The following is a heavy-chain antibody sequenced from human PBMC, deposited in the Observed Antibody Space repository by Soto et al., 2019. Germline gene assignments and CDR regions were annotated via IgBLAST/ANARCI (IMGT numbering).Heavy chain of an antibody. J-gene: IGHJ4*02. CDR3: ARAHYAVWRAYYTGKPKRTCFDY. CDR1: GGSISRYY. Sequence: SETLSLTCTASGGSISRYYWSWIRQPPGKGLEWIGYIYYSGSTNYNPSLKSRVTISVDTSKNQFSLKPTSVTAADTAFYYCARAHYAVWRAYYTGKPKRTCFDYRGQGPLVTVSS. CDR2: IYYSGST. V-gene: IGHV4-59*12. D-gene: IGHD3-3*01.